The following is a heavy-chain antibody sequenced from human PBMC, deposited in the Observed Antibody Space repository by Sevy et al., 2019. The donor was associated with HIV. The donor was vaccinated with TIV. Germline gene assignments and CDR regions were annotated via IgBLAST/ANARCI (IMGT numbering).Heavy chain of an antibody. CDR1: GFTFTHAW. Sequence: GGSLRLSCAASGFTFTHAWMNWVRQAPGEGLEWVSGIGASGVATYYADSVKGRFTVSRENANNTLFLQMNSLRVEDTAIYYCARRRVNDGDYVGLDPWGQGTLVTVSS. CDR2: IGASGVAT. CDR3: ARRRVNDGDYVGLDP. D-gene: IGHD4-17*01. V-gene: IGHV3-23*01. J-gene: IGHJ5*02.